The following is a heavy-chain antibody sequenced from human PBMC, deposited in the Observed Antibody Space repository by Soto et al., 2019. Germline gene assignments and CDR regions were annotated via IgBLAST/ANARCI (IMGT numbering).Heavy chain of an antibody. Sequence: QVQLQQWGAGLLKPSETLSLTCAVYGGSFSGYYWTWIHQPPGKGLEWIGEINHSGSTNYSPSLKSRVTIAVDTSKTQFSLRLSSVTAADTAVYYCARIGYYDILTGSYRRYFDLWGRGTLVTVSS. CDR3: ARIGYYDILTGSYRRYFDL. J-gene: IGHJ2*01. D-gene: IGHD3-9*01. CDR1: GGSFSGYY. CDR2: INHSGST. V-gene: IGHV4-34*01.